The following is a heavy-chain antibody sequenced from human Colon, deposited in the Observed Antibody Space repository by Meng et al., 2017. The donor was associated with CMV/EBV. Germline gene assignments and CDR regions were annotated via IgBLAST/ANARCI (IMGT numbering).Heavy chain of an antibody. J-gene: IGHJ4*02. CDR1: GDSLRSHY. CDR3: ARGIGHASNNSHDF. V-gene: IGHV4-59*11. D-gene: IGHD1-1*01. CDR2: VYYSGSA. Sequence: SETLSLTCTVSGDSLRSHYWSWIRQSPGKGLEWMGYVYYSGSATYSDSLRGRITIAVDMPKNQVSLNLRSVTAADTAMYFCARGIGHASNNSHDFWGQGTLVTVSS.